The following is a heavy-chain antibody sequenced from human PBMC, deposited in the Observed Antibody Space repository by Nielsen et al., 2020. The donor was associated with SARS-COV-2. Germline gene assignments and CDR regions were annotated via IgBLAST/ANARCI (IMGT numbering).Heavy chain of an antibody. D-gene: IGHD5-18*01. CDR2: IHSDGST. CDR3: AREFALRDTAYFDY. CDR1: GFSVSSHD. Sequence: GESLKISCAASGFSVSSHDMNWVRQAPGKGLQWVSLIHSDGSTKYADSVKGRFTISRDNSRNTVYLQMNSLRPEDTAVYYCAREFALRDTAYFDYWGQGTLVTVSS. V-gene: IGHV3-53*01. J-gene: IGHJ4*02.